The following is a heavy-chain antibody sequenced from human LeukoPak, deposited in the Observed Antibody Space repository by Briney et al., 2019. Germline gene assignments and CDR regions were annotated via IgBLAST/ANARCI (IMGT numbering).Heavy chain of an antibody. CDR1: GGSISSYY. J-gene: IGHJ4*02. D-gene: IGHD3-22*01. CDR2: MYYSGST. CDR3: ARLGVYYYDSSGYYGRKYYFDY. Sequence: PSETLSLTCTVSGGSISSYYWSWIRQPPGKGLEWIGYMYYSGSTKYNPSLKSRVTLSVDTSKNQFSLKLSSVTAADTAVYYCARLGVYYYDSSGYYGRKYYFDYWGQGTLVTVSS. V-gene: IGHV4-59*01.